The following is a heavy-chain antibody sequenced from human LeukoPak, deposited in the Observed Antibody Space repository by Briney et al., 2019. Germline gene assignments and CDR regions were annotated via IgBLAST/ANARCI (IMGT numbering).Heavy chain of an antibody. Sequence: PGGSLRLSCAASGFTFSSYGMNWVRQAPGKGLEWVSGIRGRGGSTYYADSVKGRFTISRDNSKNTLHLQMNSLGAEDTAVYYCATTLGIVGYWGQGTLVTVSS. V-gene: IGHV3-23*01. CDR2: IRGRGGST. J-gene: IGHJ4*02. CDR1: GFTFSSYG. CDR3: ATTLGIVGY. D-gene: IGHD7-27*01.